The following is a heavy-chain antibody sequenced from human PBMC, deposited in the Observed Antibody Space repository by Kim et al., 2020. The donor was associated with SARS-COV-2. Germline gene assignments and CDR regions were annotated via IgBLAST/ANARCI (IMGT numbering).Heavy chain of an antibody. CDR2: IYYSGST. CDR1: GGSISSSSYY. D-gene: IGHD3-9*01. J-gene: IGHJ6*02. CDR3: ASPDPLLRYFDDNYYGMDV. V-gene: IGHV4-39*01. Sequence: SETLSLTCTVSGGSISSSSYYWGWIRQPPGKGLEWIGSIYYSGSTYYNPSLKSRVTISVDTSKNQFSLKLSSVTAADTAVYYCASPDPLLRYFDDNYYGMDVWGQGTTVTVSS.